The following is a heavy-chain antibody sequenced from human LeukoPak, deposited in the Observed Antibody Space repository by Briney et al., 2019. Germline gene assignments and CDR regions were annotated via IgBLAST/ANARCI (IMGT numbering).Heavy chain of an antibody. CDR1: GGTFSSYA. V-gene: IGHV1-69*05. D-gene: IGHD3-22*01. CDR3: ARGASYDRGTDWFDP. Sequence: GASVKVSCKASGGTFSSYAISWVRQAPGQGLEWMGGIIPIFGTANYAQKFQGSVTITTDESTSTAYMELSSLRSEDTAVYYCARGASYDRGTDWFDPWGQGTLVTVSS. J-gene: IGHJ5*02. CDR2: IIPIFGTA.